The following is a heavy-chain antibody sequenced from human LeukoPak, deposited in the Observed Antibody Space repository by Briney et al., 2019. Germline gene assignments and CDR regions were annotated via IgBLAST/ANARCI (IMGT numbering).Heavy chain of an antibody. CDR2: ISSSSSYI. Sequence: GGSLRLSCAASGFTFSSYSMTWVRQAPGKGLEWVSSISSSSSYIYYADPVKGRFTISRDNAKNSLYLQMNSLRAEDTAVYYCARGRSSGPSNLDVWGQGTTVTVSS. J-gene: IGHJ6*02. D-gene: IGHD6-19*01. CDR3: ARGRSSGPSNLDV. CDR1: GFTFSSYS. V-gene: IGHV3-21*01.